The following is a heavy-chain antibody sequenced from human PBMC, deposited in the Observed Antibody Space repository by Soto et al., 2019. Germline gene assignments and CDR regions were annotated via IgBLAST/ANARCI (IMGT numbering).Heavy chain of an antibody. J-gene: IGHJ4*02. D-gene: IGHD6-13*01. CDR3: AGTGYSSNPFDY. V-gene: IGHV4-39*01. CDR2: IYYSGST. Sequence: QLQLQESGPGLVKPSETLSLTCTVSGGSISSSSYYWGWIRQPPGKGLEWIGSIYYSGSTYYNPSLKSRVTISVDTSKNQFSLKLSSVTAADTAVYYCAGTGYSSNPFDYWGQGTLVTVSS. CDR1: GGSISSSSYY.